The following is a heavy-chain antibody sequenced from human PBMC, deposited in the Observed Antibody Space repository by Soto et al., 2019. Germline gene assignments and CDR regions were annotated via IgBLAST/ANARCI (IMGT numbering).Heavy chain of an antibody. CDR1: GGSISSSSYY. CDR3: ARRRAYYYYGMDV. Sequence: QLQLQESGPGLVKPSETLSLTCTVSGGSISSSSYYWGWIRQPPGKGLEWIGSIYYSGSTYYNPSLKSRVTISVDTSKNQFSLKLSSVTAADTAVYYCARRRAYYYYGMDVWGQGTTVTVSS. V-gene: IGHV4-39*01. J-gene: IGHJ6*02. CDR2: IYYSGST.